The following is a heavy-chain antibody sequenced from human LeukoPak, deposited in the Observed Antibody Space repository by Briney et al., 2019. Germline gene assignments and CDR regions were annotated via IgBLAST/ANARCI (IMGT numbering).Heavy chain of an antibody. D-gene: IGHD3-3*01. V-gene: IGHV3-21*01. CDR2: ISSSSSYI. CDR1: GFTFSSHT. Sequence: GGSLRLSCAASGFTFSSHTMNWVRQAPGKGLELVSSISSSSSYIYYADSVKGRFTISRDNAKNSLYLRMNSLRAEGTAVYYCARNYDFWSGYFNSVDSWGQGTLVTVSS. CDR3: ARNYDFWSGYFNSVDS. J-gene: IGHJ5*01.